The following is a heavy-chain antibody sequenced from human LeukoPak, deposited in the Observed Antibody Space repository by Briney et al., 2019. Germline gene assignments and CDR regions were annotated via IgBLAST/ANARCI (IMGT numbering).Heavy chain of an antibody. CDR1: GGSISSGDYY. CDR3: ARGGLGGYFDWSDTDT. Sequence: SETLSLTCTVSGGSISSGDYYWSWIRQPPGKGLEWIGYIYYSGSTYYNLSLKSRVTISVDTSKNQFSLKLSSVTAADTAVYYCARGGLGGYFDWSDTDTWGQGTLVTVSS. V-gene: IGHV4-30-4*08. D-gene: IGHD3-9*01. CDR2: IYYSGST. J-gene: IGHJ5*02.